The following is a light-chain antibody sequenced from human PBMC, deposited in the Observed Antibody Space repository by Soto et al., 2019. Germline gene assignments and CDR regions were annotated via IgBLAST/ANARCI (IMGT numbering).Light chain of an antibody. CDR1: QSVSSY. V-gene: IGKV3-11*01. CDR3: QQRSNWSRT. J-gene: IGKJ4*01. Sequence: EIVLPQSPATLSLSPGERATLSCRASQSVSSYLAWYQQKPGQAPRLLIYDASNRATGIPARFSGSGSGTDFTLTISSRESEDFAVYYCQQRSNWSRTFGGGTKVEIK. CDR2: DAS.